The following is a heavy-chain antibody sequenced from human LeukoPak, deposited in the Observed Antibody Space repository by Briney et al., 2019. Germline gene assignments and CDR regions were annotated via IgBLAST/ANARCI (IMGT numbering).Heavy chain of an antibody. CDR2: INHSGST. CDR1: GGSFSGYY. V-gene: IGHV4-34*01. Sequence: SETLSLTCAVYGGSFSGYYWSWIRQPPGKGLEWIGEINHSGSTNYNPSLKSRVTISQDTSKNQISLKVNTVTAADTAVYYCARRSHCTGDSCYPVWGQGTTVTVSS. D-gene: IGHD2-15*01. J-gene: IGHJ6*02. CDR3: ARRSHCTGDSCYPV.